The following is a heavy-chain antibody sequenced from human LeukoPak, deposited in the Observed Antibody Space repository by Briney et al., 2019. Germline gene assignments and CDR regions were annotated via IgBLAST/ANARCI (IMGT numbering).Heavy chain of an antibody. CDR2: INPSGGST. D-gene: IGHD6-13*01. J-gene: IGHJ4*02. CDR3: ARVRRTGYSSRLLLDY. V-gene: IGHV1-46*01. Sequence: ASVKVSCKASGYTFSGYYMHWVRQAPGQGLEWMGIINPSGGSTSYAQKFQGRVTMTRDMSTSTVYMELSSLRSEDTAVYYCARVRRTGYSSRLLLDYWGQGTLVTVSS. CDR1: GYTFSGYY.